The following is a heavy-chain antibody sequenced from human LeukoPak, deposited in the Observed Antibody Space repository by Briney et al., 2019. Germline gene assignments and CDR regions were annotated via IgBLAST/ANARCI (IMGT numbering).Heavy chain of an antibody. CDR2: IYYSGST. CDR3: ARGARSSSPLPFDP. Sequence: PSETLSLTCTVSGGSISSSSYYWGWIRQPPGKGLEWIGYIYYSGSTNYNSSLKSRVTISVDTSKNQFSLKLSSVTAADTAVYYCARGARSSSPLPFDPWGQGTLVTVSS. CDR1: GGSISSSSYY. J-gene: IGHJ5*02. V-gene: IGHV4-61*05. D-gene: IGHD6-6*01.